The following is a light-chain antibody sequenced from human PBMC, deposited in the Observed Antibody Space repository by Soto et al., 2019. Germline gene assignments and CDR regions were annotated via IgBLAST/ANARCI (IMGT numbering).Light chain of an antibody. Sequence: QSVLTQPASVSGSPGQSITISCTGTSSDVGSYNFVSWYQQYPGKVPKLMIYEGTKPPSGVSNRFSGSKSGNTASLTISGLQAEDEADYYCFSYAGSTYVFGTGTKVTVL. CDR2: EGT. V-gene: IGLV2-23*01. J-gene: IGLJ1*01. CDR3: FSYAGSTYV. CDR1: SSDVGSYNF.